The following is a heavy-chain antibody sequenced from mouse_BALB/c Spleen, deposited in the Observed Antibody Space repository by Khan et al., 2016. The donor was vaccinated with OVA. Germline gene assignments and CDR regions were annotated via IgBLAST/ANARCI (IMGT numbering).Heavy chain of an antibody. D-gene: IGHD3-1*01. CDR2: INPYNGDT. Sequence: VQLKQSGPDLVKPGASMKISCKASGYSFTGYIMNWVRQSHGKNLEWIGLINPYNGDTTYNQKFKGKATLTVDKSSSTAYMVLLSLPSEDSAVFYCARSGYGGFAYWGQGTLVTISA. CDR3: ARSGYGGFAY. V-gene: IGHV1-20*02. CDR1: GYSFTGYI. J-gene: IGHJ3*01.